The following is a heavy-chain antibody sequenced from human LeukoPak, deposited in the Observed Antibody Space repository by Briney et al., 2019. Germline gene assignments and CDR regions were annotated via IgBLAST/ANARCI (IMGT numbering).Heavy chain of an antibody. Sequence: PSETLSLTCSVSGDSITSSGYFWGWIRQPPGKGLEWIGIINYSGQTFYNPSLKSRVTISVDTSKNLFSLKLSSVTAADTAVYYCARVDYYDNSGYFLFDYWGQGTLVTVSS. CDR2: INYSGQT. CDR1: GDSITSSGYF. CDR3: ARVDYYDNSGYFLFDY. D-gene: IGHD3-22*01. J-gene: IGHJ4*02. V-gene: IGHV4-39*07.